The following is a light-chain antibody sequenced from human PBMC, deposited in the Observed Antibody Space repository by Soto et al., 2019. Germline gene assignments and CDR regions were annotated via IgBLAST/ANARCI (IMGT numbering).Light chain of an antibody. CDR2: DVS. CDR3: CSYAGSPRYV. CDR1: SSDVGTYNY. V-gene: IGLV2-11*01. Sequence: QSALTQPRSVSGSVGQSVTISCTGTSSDVGTYNYVSWYQQHPGKAPKVMIYDVSERPSGVPDRFSGSKSGNTASLTISGLQAEDEADYYCCSYAGSPRYVLGTGTKVTVL. J-gene: IGLJ1*01.